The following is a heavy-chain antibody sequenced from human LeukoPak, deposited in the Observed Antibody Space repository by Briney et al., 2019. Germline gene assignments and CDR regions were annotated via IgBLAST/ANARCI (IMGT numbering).Heavy chain of an antibody. J-gene: IGHJ4*02. CDR3: ARWYCSRGTCYYLDY. V-gene: IGHV4-59*01. CDR2: IYYNGRT. Sequence: SETLSLTCAVSGGSISSYYWSWIRQSPGRGLDYIGHIYYNGRTDYNPSLKSRVTISVDTSRNQFSLKLNSVTAADTAVYFCARWYCSRGTCYYLDYWGQGTLVTVSS. CDR1: GGSISSYY. D-gene: IGHD2-2*01.